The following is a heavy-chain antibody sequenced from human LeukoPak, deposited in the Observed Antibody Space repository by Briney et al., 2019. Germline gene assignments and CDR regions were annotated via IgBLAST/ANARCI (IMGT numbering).Heavy chain of an antibody. D-gene: IGHD3-3*01. J-gene: IGHJ4*02. CDR2: ISGDGSST. CDR3: ASGLYDFWSGIDY. V-gene: IGHV3-74*01. Sequence: PGGSLRLSCAASGFTFSNSWMHWVRQAPGEGLVWVSRISGDGSSTNNADSVKGRFTISRDNAKNTLYLQMNSLRAEDTAVYYCASGLYDFWSGIDYWGQGTLVTVSS. CDR1: GFTFSNSW.